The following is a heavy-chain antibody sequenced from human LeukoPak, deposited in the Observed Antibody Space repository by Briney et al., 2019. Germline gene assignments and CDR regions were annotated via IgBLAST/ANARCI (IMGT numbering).Heavy chain of an antibody. Sequence: SETLSLTCAVYGGSFSGYYWSWIRQPPGKGLEWIGEINHSGSTNYNPSLKSRVTISVDTSKNQFSLKLSSVTAADTAVYYCASIRYFDWFRDAFDIWGQGTMVTVSS. V-gene: IGHV4-34*01. CDR2: INHSGST. CDR3: ASIRYFDWFRDAFDI. CDR1: GGSFSGYY. D-gene: IGHD3-9*01. J-gene: IGHJ3*02.